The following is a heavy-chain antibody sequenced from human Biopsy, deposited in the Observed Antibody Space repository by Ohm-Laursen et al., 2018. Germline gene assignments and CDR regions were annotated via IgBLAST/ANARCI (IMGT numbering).Heavy chain of an antibody. Sequence: TLSLTCEVYGKTFSDYYWSWIRQHPGKGLEWIAYIYHSGITFSNPSLGSRITISVNTSANRFSLSLTSVTAADTAVYYCARVEGEQLINSGMDVWGQGTTVTVSS. CDR2: IYHSGIT. D-gene: IGHD1-1*01. CDR3: ARVEGEQLINSGMDV. CDR1: GKTFSDYY. J-gene: IGHJ6*02. V-gene: IGHV4-34*09.